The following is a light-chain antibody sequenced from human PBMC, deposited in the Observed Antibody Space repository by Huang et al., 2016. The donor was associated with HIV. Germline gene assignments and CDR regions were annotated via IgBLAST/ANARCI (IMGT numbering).Light chain of an antibody. CDR2: LAS. CDR1: QSLLHKNGNHY. J-gene: IGKJ1*01. CDR3: MQVLQTPRT. Sequence: DIVMTQSPRTLSVTPVEPASISCRSSQSLLHKNGNHYLDWHLQRPGQSPQLLSYLASNRTAGVPDRFSGSGGGTDFTLRISRVEPEDVGVYYCMQVLQTPRTFGQGTKVEIK. V-gene: IGKV2-28*01.